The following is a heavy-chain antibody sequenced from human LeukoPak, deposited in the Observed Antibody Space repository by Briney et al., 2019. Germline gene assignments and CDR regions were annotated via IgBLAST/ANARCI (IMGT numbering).Heavy chain of an antibody. CDR1: GYTFTSYD. CDR3: ARGGIADFDFDY. Sequence: ASVKVSCKASGYTFTSYDINWVRQATGQGLEWMGWMNPNSGNTGYAQKFQGRVTMTRNTSISTAYMELSSLRSEDTAVYYCARGGIADFDFDYWGQGTLVTVSS. CDR2: MNPNSGNT. D-gene: IGHD6-13*01. J-gene: IGHJ4*02. V-gene: IGHV1-8*01.